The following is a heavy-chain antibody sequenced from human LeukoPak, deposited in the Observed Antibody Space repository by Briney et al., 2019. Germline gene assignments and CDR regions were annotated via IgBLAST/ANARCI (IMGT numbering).Heavy chain of an antibody. CDR2: INHSGST. Sequence: SETLSLTCAVYGGSFSGYYWSWIRQPPGKGLEWIGEINHSGSTNYNPSLKSRVTISVDTSKNQFSLKLSSVTAADTAVYYCARAKCQLLALDYWGQGTLVTVSS. D-gene: IGHD2-2*01. CDR3: ARAKCQLLALDY. J-gene: IGHJ4*02. CDR1: GGSFSGYY. V-gene: IGHV4-34*01.